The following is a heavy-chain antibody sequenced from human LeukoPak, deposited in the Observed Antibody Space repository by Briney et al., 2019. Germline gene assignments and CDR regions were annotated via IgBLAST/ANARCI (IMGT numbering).Heavy chain of an antibody. CDR2: IYWDDDK. Sequence: SRPTLVNPTQTLTLTCTFSGFSLSTSGVGVGWIRQPPGKTLEWLALIYWDDDKRYSPSLKSRLTITKDTSKNQVVPTMTNMDPVDTATYYCAVTIIAAAYDYWGQGTLVTASS. CDR3: AVTIIAAAYDY. J-gene: IGHJ4*02. V-gene: IGHV2-5*02. CDR1: GFSLSTSGVG. D-gene: IGHD6-13*01.